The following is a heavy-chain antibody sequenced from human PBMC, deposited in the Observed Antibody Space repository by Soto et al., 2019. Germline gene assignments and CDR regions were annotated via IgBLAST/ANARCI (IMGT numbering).Heavy chain of an antibody. CDR2: IIPIFGTA. V-gene: IGHV1-69*06. D-gene: IGHD1-20*01. J-gene: IGHJ3*02. Sequence: GASVKVSCKASGGTLSSYAISWVRQAPGQGLEWMGGIIPIFGTANYAQKFQGGVTITADKSTSTAYMELSSLRSEDTAVYYCARAHTITDAFDIWGQGTMVTVSS. CDR3: ARAHTITDAFDI. CDR1: GGTLSSYA.